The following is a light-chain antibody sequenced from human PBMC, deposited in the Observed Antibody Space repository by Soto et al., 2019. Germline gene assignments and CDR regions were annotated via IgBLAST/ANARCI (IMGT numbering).Light chain of an antibody. J-gene: IGLJ2*01. Sequence: QSALTQPASVSGSPGQSITISCTGTSSDVGSYNLVSWYQQLPGKAPKLMIYEVSKPPSGVSNRFSGSKSGNTASLTISGLQTEDEAEYFCCSYAAITTPVIFGGGTKLTVL. CDR2: EVS. CDR1: SSDVGSYNL. V-gene: IGLV2-23*02. CDR3: CSYAAITTPVI.